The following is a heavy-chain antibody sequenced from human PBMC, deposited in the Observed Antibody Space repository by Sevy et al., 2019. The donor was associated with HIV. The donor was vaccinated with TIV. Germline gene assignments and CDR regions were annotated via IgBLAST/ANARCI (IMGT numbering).Heavy chain of an antibody. V-gene: IGHV3-30*18. J-gene: IGHJ4*02. CDR1: RFTFSTYD. CDR2: ISHDGSYQ. CDR3: AKGQGYDYIWGNERSEYYFDY. D-gene: IGHD3-16*01. Sequence: GGSLRLSCAASRFTFSTYDIHWVRQPPGKGLEWVAVISHDGSYQYYTDSVKVRLTISRDDSKNKAYLQMNSLRADDSGVYYCAKGQGYDYIWGNERSEYYFDYWGQGTLVTVSS.